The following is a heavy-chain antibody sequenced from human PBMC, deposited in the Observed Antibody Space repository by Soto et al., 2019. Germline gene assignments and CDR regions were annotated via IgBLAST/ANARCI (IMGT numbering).Heavy chain of an antibody. CDR1: NDSFSVYC. V-gene: IGHV4-34*01. CDR2: INHSGST. Sequence: SGTLSLTCALYNDSFSVYCWIWIRQAPGEGLEWIGEINHSGSTNYNPSLKSRVTMSVDASKNQYSLKLSSVTAADTAVYYCARDSTRRGACDIWGQGTTVTVSS. D-gene: IGHD4-4*01. J-gene: IGHJ3*02. CDR3: ARDSTRRGACDI.